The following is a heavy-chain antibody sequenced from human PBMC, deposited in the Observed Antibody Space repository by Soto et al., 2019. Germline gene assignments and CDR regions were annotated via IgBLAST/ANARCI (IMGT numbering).Heavy chain of an antibody. D-gene: IGHD1-1*01. V-gene: IGHV4-30-4*01. J-gene: IGHJ6*02. CDR3: ARVPPHSPDDCYCGMAV. CDR1: GGSIISGDYY. CDR2: INYSGTS. Sequence: PSATRSFTGTVSGGSIISGDYYWRWIRQPPGKCVEGIGYINYSGTSHFNPSLKSRVTISLDASRNQFSLSLNSVTAADTAVYYCARVPPHSPDDCYCGMAVWAQGTTVPVS.